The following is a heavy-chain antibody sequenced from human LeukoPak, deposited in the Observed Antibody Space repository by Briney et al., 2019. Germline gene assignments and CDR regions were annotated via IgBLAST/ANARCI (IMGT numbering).Heavy chain of an antibody. CDR3: ARHVVYYYYGMDV. V-gene: IGHV4-4*07. D-gene: IGHD2-21*01. Sequence: SETLSLTCTVSGGSISSYYWNWIRQPARQPAGKGLEWIGRIHASGSINYNPSLKSRVTMSVDTSKNQFSLKLRSVTAADTAVYYCARHVVYYYYGMDVWGQGTTVTVSS. J-gene: IGHJ6*02. CDR1: GGSISSYY. CDR2: IHASGSI.